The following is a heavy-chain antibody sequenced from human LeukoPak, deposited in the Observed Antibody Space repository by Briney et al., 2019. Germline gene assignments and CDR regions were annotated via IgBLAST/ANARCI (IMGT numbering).Heavy chain of an antibody. J-gene: IGHJ6*02. CDR1: GLTFNNYA. CDR2: ISKSGDHT. CDR3: ATSWGPDTSAFRWGRDGMDV. D-gene: IGHD3-16*01. V-gene: IGHV3-23*01. Sequence: PGGSLRLSCAVSGLTFNNYAMSWARQAPGKGLEWVSAISKSGDHTYYAASAKGRFTIYRDNSKNTQYLQMNSLRAEDTAVYYCATSWGPDTSAFRWGRDGMDVWGQGTTVIVS.